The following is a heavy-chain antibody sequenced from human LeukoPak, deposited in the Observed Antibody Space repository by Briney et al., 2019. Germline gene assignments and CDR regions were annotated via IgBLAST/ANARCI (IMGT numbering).Heavy chain of an antibody. D-gene: IGHD4/OR15-4a*01. CDR1: GGSISSYY. J-gene: IGHJ4*02. Sequence: SETLSLTCTVSGGSISSYYWSWIRQPPGKGLEWIGYIYYSGSTNCNPSLKSRVTISVDTSKNQFSLKLSSVTAADTAVYYCARDRLYYFDYWGQGTLVTVSS. CDR3: ARDRLYYFDY. V-gene: IGHV4-59*01. CDR2: IYYSGST.